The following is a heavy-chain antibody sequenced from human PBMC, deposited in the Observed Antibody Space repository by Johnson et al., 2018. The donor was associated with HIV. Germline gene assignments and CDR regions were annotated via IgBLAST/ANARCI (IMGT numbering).Heavy chain of an antibody. CDR1: GFTFSSYW. Sequence: VQLVESGGGLVQPGGSLRLSCAASGFTFSSYWMSWVRQAPGKGLEWVANIKQDGSEKYYVDSVKGRFTISRDNSKNTLYLQMNSLRAEDTAVYYCARDRYYDSSGSHAFDIWGQGTMVTVSS. J-gene: IGHJ3*02. V-gene: IGHV3-7*01. CDR3: ARDRYYDSSGSHAFDI. CDR2: IKQDGSEK. D-gene: IGHD3-22*01.